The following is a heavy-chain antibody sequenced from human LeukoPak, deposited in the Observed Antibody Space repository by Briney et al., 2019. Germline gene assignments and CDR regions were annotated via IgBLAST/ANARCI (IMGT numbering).Heavy chain of an antibody. V-gene: IGHV3-33*01. Sequence: AGGSLRLSCAASGFTFSSYGMHWVRQAPGKGLEWVAVIWYDGSNKYYADSVKGRFTISRDNSKNTLYLQMNSLRAEDTAVYYCAREARDRLIMYNWFDPWGQGTLVTVSS. CDR1: GFTFSSYG. CDR2: IWYDGSNK. J-gene: IGHJ5*02. CDR3: AREARDRLIMYNWFDP. D-gene: IGHD5-12*01.